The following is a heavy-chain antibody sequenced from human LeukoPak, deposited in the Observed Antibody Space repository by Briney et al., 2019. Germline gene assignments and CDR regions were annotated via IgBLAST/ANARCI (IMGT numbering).Heavy chain of an antibody. D-gene: IGHD2-21*02. CDR1: GGTFSSYT. CDR2: IIPILGIA. CDR3: ATKGYCGGDCHFDY. V-gene: IGHV1-69*02. J-gene: IGHJ4*02. Sequence: ALVKVSCKASGGTFSSYTISWVRQAPGQGLEWMGRIIPILGIANYAQKFQGRVTITADKSTSTAYMELSSLRSEDTAVYYCATKGYCGGDCHFDYWGQGTLVTVSS.